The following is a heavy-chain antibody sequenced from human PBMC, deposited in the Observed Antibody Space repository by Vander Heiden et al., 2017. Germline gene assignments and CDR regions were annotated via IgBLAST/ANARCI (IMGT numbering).Heavy chain of an antibody. Sequence: EVQLAVSGGGLVEPEGALRVSCAASGFTFSTYSINWVRQAPGKGLEWVSYIIGSSGIIYYADSVKGRFTISRDNAKNSVFLEMNSLRAEDTAVYYCARRPTYCGQCFDFWGQGTLVTVSS. CDR1: GFTFSTYS. D-gene: IGHD2-21*01. CDR2: IIGSSGII. V-gene: IGHV3-48*01. CDR3: ARRPTYCGQCFDF. J-gene: IGHJ4*02.